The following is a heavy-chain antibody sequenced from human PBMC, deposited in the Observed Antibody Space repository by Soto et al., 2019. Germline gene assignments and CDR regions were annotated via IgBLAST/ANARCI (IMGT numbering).Heavy chain of an antibody. D-gene: IGHD3-10*01. V-gene: IGHV1-24*01. CDR2: FDPEDGET. J-gene: IGHJ3*02. CDR1: GYNLTELS. CDR3: ATDYGSGKDAFDI. Sequence: ALVKIYCKISGYNLTELSMHWVRQANEKGLEWMGGFDPEDGETIYAQKFQGRVTMTEDTSTDTAYMELSSLRSEDMAVYYCATDYGSGKDAFDIWGQGTMVTVSS.